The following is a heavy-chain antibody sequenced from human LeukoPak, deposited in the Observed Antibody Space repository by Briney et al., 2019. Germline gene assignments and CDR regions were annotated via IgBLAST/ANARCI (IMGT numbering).Heavy chain of an antibody. J-gene: IGHJ6*03. CDR1: GYSFTSYW. CDR2: IYPGDSDT. Sequence: LGESLKISCKVSGYSFTSYWMGWVRQMPGKGLEWMGIIYPGDSDTRYSPSFQGQVTISADKSISTAYLQWSSLKASDSAMYCCARRGRVGYYYYMYVWGKGTTVTVSS. V-gene: IGHV5-51*01. CDR3: ARRGRVGYYYYMYV. D-gene: IGHD2-15*01.